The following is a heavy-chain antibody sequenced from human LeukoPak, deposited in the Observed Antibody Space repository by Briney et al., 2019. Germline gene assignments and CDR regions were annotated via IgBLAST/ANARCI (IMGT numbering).Heavy chain of an antibody. CDR1: GFTFSSYA. Sequence: GGSLRLSCAASGFTFSSYAMSWVRQAPGKGREWVSAISGSGGSTYYADSVKGRFTISGDNSKNTLYLQMNSLRAEDTAVYYCAKEVWSGSYFDYWGQGTLVTVSS. J-gene: IGHJ4*02. D-gene: IGHD3-3*01. CDR3: AKEVWSGSYFDY. CDR2: ISGSGGST. V-gene: IGHV3-23*01.